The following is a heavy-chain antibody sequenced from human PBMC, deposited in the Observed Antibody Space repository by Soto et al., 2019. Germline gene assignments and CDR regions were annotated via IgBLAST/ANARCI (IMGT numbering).Heavy chain of an antibody. J-gene: IGHJ6*02. CDR1: GFTFSRYA. CDR2: ISGSGGST. Sequence: VGSLRLSCAASGFTFSRYAMSWVRQAPGKGLEWVSAISGSGGSTYYADSVKGRFTISRDNSKNTLYLQMNSLRAEDTAVYYCAGGRAAAGTLLVYYYYGMDVWGQGTTVTVSS. D-gene: IGHD6-13*01. CDR3: AGGRAAAGTLLVYYYYGMDV. V-gene: IGHV3-23*01.